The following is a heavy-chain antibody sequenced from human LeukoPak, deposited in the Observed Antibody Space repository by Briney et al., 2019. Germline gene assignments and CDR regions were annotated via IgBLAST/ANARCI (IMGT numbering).Heavy chain of an antibody. Sequence: GGSLRLSCVASRFTFSDYYMSWIRQAPGKGLEWVSYISSSGDSTYYADSVKGRFSISRDNVKNSLYLQMNSLRAEDTVVYYCARVVTSWFDPWGQGTLVTVSS. V-gene: IGHV3-11*01. CDR2: ISSSGDST. D-gene: IGHD4-23*01. CDR1: RFTFSDYY. CDR3: ARVVTSWFDP. J-gene: IGHJ5*02.